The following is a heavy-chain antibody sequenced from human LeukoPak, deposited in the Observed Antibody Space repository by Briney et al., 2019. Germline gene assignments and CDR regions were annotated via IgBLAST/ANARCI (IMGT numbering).Heavy chain of an antibody. CDR1: GYTFTGYY. D-gene: IGHD2-15*01. V-gene: IGHV1-2*04. Sequence: GASVKVSCKASGYTFTGYYMHWVRQAPGQGLEWMGWINPNSGGTNYAQKFQGWVTMTRDTSISTAYMELSRLRSDDTAVYYCARDLGYCSGGSCHYYYYGMDVWGQGTTVTVSS. CDR3: ARDLGYCSGGSCHYYYYGMDV. CDR2: INPNSGGT. J-gene: IGHJ6*02.